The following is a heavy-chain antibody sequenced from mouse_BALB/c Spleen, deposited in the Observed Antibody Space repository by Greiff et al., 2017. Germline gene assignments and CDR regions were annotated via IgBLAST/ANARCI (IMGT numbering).Heavy chain of an antibody. D-gene: IGHD1-1*01. CDR3: AHGSRGYYFDY. J-gene: IGHJ2*01. CDR1: GYSITSDYA. Sequence: VQLQQSGPGLVKPSQSLSLTCTVTGYSITSDYAWNWIRQFPGNKLEWMGYISYSGSTSYNPSLKSRISITRDTSKNQFFLQLNSVTTEDTATYYCAHGSRGYYFDYWGQGTTLTVSS. V-gene: IGHV3-2*02. CDR2: ISYSGST.